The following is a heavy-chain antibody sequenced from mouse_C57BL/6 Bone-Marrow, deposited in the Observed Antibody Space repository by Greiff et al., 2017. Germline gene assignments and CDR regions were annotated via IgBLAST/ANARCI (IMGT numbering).Heavy chain of an antibody. J-gene: IGHJ3*01. V-gene: IGHV14-4*01. CDR3: TTVTAVVANGFAY. Sequence: VQLQQSGAELVRPGASVKLSCTASGFNIKDDYMHWVKQRPEQGLEWIGWIDPENGDTEYASKFQGKATITADKSSNTAYLQLSSLTSEDTAVYYCTTVTAVVANGFAYWGQGTLVTVSA. CDR2: IDPENGDT. D-gene: IGHD1-1*01. CDR1: GFNIKDDY.